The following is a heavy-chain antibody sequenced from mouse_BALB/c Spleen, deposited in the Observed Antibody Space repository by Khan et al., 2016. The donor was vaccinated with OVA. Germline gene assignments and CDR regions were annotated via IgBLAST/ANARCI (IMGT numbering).Heavy chain of an antibody. CDR1: GYTFSSYW. D-gene: IGHD1-1*01. CDR3: ARGNYYGSSSWFGY. Sequence: VQLQQSGAELMKPGASVKISCKATGYTFSSYWIEWVKQRPGHGLEWIGEILPGSGSNNYNEKFKGKATFTADTSSNTAYMQLSSLTSEDSAVYACARGNYYGSSSWFGYWGQGTLVTVS. CDR2: ILPGSGSN. J-gene: IGHJ3*01. V-gene: IGHV1-9*01.